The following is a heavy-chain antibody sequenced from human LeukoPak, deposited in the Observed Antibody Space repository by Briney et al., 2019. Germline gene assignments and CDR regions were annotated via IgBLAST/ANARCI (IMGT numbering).Heavy chain of an antibody. D-gene: IGHD1-26*01. Sequence: ASVKVSCKASGYTFTSYYIHWVRQAPGQGPEWVGIINPSSAYTTYSQKFQGRVTMTRDTSTSTVYMELSSLTSEDTAVYYCARDWNSGSYCSDYWGQGTLVTVSS. V-gene: IGHV1-46*01. J-gene: IGHJ4*02. CDR2: INPSSAYT. CDR3: ARDWNSGSYCSDY. CDR1: GYTFTSYY.